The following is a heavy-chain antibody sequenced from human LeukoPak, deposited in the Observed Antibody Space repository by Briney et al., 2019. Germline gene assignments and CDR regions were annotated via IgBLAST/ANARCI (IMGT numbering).Heavy chain of an antibody. J-gene: IGHJ4*02. CDR3: AKIWIGRRRIVDLVSTGETDY. Sequence: PGGSLRLSCAASGFTFSTSWMGWVRQAPGKGLEWVAFIRYDGTNKYYADSVKGRFTISRDNSKNTLFLQMNSLRTEDAAVYYCAKIWIGRRRIVDLVSTGETDYWGQGTLVTVSS. D-gene: IGHD5/OR15-5a*01. CDR1: GFTFSTSW. V-gene: IGHV3-30*02. CDR2: IRYDGTNK.